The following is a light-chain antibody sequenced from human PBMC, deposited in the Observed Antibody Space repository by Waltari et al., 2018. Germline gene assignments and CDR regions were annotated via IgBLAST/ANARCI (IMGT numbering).Light chain of an antibody. CDR2: EDN. CDR1: HANIGSGYD. V-gene: IGLV1-40*01. Sequence: QSVLTQPPSVSGAPVQPVNIPCPGGHANIGSGYDVHWYQCLPGIAPKLLIIEDNNRPAGVPDRFSGSKSGTSASRAITGLQAEDEADYYCQSYDSGLSARVFGGGTKLTVL. J-gene: IGLJ3*02. CDR3: QSYDSGLSARV.